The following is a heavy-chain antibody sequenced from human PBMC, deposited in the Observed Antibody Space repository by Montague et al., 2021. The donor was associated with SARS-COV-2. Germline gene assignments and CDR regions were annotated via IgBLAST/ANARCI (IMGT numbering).Heavy chain of an antibody. V-gene: IGHV4-59*11. CDR1: SGSISSHY. CDR3: ARAVTTGIDWFDT. D-gene: IGHD4-17*01. J-gene: IGHJ5*02. Sequence: SETLSLTCTVSSGSISSHYWSWIRQPPGKGLEWIGYFNYGGSTNYNPSLKSRVSISLDTSKNQFSLRLNSVTAADTAVYYCARAVTTGIDWFDTWGQGTLVIVSS. CDR2: FNYGGST.